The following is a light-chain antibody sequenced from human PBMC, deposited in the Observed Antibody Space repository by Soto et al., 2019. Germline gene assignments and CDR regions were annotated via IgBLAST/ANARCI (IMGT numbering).Light chain of an antibody. Sequence: DIVLTQSTGTLSLSPGERATLSCRASQRAFTDSLAWYQQQPGRAPRLLIFAASTRATAVPDRFSGSGSGANFTLTISRLEPADFAIYYCQQYGASPWTFGQGTKVEVK. CDR3: QQYGASPWT. CDR1: QRAFTDS. V-gene: IGKV3-20*01. J-gene: IGKJ1*01. CDR2: AAS.